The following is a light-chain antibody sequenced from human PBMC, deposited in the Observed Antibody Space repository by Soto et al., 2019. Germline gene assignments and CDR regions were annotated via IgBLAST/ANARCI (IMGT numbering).Light chain of an antibody. CDR3: CSYAGSSTVV. J-gene: IGLJ2*01. CDR1: SSGVGSYNL. CDR2: EGS. Sequence: QSALTQPASVSGSPGQSITLSCTGTSSGVGSYNLVSWYQQHPGKAPKLMIYEGSKRPSGVSNRLSGSKSGNTASLTISGVQAEDVAEDYCCSYAGSSTVVFGGGTKVTVL. V-gene: IGLV2-23*01.